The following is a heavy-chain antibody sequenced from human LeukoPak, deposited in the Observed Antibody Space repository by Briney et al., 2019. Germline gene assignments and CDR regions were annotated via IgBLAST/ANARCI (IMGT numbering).Heavy chain of an antibody. Sequence: SETLSLTCAVSGGSISSGNWWGWVRQPPGKGLEWIGEISQSGNTNYIPSLKSRVTISVDRSKNQFSLELNSVTAADTAMYYCARWNNGGDYWGQGTLVTVSS. CDR3: ARWNNGGDY. CDR2: ISQSGNT. V-gene: IGHV4-4*02. D-gene: IGHD1/OR15-1a*01. J-gene: IGHJ4*02. CDR1: GGSISSGNW.